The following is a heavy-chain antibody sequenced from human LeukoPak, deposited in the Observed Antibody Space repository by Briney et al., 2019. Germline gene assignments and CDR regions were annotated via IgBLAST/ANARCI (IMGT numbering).Heavy chain of an antibody. CDR3: ARGAELGGWFDP. CDR1: GGSISSYY. D-gene: IGHD3-10*01. V-gene: IGHV4-59*08. CDR2: IYYSGST. J-gene: IGHJ5*02. Sequence: SETLSLTCTVSGGSISSYYWSWIRQPPGKGLEWIGYIYYSGSTNYNPSLKSRVTISVDTSKNQFSPKLSSVTAADTAVYYCARGAELGGWFDPWGQGTLVTVSS.